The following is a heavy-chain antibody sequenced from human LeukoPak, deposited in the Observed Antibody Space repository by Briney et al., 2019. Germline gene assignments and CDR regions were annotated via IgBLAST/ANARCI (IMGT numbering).Heavy chain of an antibody. V-gene: IGHV3-23*01. Sequence: GGSLRLSCAASGFTFSSYSMNWVRQAPGKGLEWVSSIGGSGGNRYYGGSVKGRFTVSRDNSKNTLHLQMNSLRVEDTAVYYCAKAPYFYSGMDVWGQGTTVTVSS. CDR1: GFTFSSYS. CDR3: AKAPYFYSGMDV. CDR2: IGGSGGNR. J-gene: IGHJ6*02.